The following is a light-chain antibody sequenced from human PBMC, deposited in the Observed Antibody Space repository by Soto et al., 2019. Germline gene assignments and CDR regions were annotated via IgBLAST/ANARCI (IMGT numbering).Light chain of an antibody. Sequence: IQMTQSPSSLSASLEDRVTMTCRANQRITTYLNWYQQKPGNAPKLLITTSGTLQRGVPSRFSGSGSGTDFTLTITSLQREDFATYFCHQTYSTPYTFGQGTKLEIK. V-gene: IGKV1-39*01. CDR2: TSG. CDR1: QRITTY. CDR3: HQTYSTPYT. J-gene: IGKJ2*01.